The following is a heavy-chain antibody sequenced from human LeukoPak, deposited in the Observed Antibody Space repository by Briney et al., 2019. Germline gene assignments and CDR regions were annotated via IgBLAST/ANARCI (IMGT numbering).Heavy chain of an antibody. J-gene: IGHJ4*02. CDR1: GYTFTGYY. D-gene: IGHD2-15*01. CDR3: SRDSGYCSGGSCWYFDF. Sequence: ASVKVSCKASGYTFTGYYIHWVRQAPGQGLEWMGWINPNSGGTNYAQKFQGRVTVTRDTSMSTAYMELSGLRSDDTAVYYCSRDSGYCSGGSCWYFDFWGQGTLVTVSA. V-gene: IGHV1-2*02. CDR2: INPNSGGT.